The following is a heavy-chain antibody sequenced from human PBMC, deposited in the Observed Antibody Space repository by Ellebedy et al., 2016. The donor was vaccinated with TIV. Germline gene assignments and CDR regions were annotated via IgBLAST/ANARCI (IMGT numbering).Heavy chain of an antibody. D-gene: IGHD2-15*01. CDR2: ISTITNY. CDR3: SRGGGCGGGTCYYPDF. CDR1: GFTFSTYS. Sequence: GESLKISCAASGFTFSTYSLNWVRQAPGKGLEWVSSISTITNYADSVRGRFTISRDNAKNSLYLQMNSLRAEDTAGYYCSRGGGCGGGTCYYPDFWGQGTLVTVSS. V-gene: IGHV3-21*01. J-gene: IGHJ4*02.